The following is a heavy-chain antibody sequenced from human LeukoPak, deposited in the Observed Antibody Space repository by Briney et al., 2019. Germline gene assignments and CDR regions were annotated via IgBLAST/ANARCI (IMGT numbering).Heavy chain of an antibody. CDR1: GFTFSSFW. D-gene: IGHD5-24*01. CDR3: ARDRGDGYNYRSXFDX. J-gene: IGHJ4*02. Sequence: PGGSLRLSCAASGFTFSSFWMSWVRQAPGKGLEWVGNINEDDSGKYYLDTVKGRFTMSRDNAKNSLYLEMTSLRAEDTAVYYGARDRGDGYNYRSXFDXXGQGTLVTVX. CDR2: INEDDSGK. V-gene: IGHV3-7*01.